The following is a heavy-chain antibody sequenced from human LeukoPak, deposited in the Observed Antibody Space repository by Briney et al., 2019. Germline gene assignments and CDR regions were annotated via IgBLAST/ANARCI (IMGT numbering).Heavy chain of an antibody. V-gene: IGHV4-61*02. Sequence: SETLSLTCIVSGGSISRGSYYWNWIRQPAGKGLEWMGRIYNSGSTNYNPSLKSRVSISTDMSKNQVSLTLNSVTAADTAVYYCARVATIFGSYYFDYWGQGTLVTVSS. CDR1: GGSISRGSYY. CDR2: IYNSGST. J-gene: IGHJ4*02. D-gene: IGHD3-3*01. CDR3: ARVATIFGSYYFDY.